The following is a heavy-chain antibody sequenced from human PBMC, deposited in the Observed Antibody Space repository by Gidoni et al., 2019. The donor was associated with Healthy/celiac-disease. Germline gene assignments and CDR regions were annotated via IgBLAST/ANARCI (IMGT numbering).Heavy chain of an antibody. V-gene: IGHV4-61*01. CDR3: AREGCSSTSCYFLPYYYYGMDV. Sequence: QVHLQESGPGLVKPSETLSLTCNVSVGSVSSGSYHRSWIRQPAGKGLEWIGYIYDSGSTNYNPSLKSRVTISVDTSKNQFSLKLSSVTAADTAVYYCAREGCSSTSCYFLPYYYYGMDVWGQGTTVTVSS. J-gene: IGHJ6*02. CDR1: VGSVSSGSYH. D-gene: IGHD2-2*01. CDR2: IYDSGST.